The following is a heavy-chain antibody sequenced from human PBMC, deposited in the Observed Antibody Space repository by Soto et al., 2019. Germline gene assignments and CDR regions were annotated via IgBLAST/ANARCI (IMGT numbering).Heavy chain of an antibody. D-gene: IGHD2-2*01. Sequence: PSETLSLTCAVSGGSISSGGYPWSWIRQPPGKGLEWIGYIYHSGSTYYNPSLKSRVTISVDRSKNQFSLKLSSVTAADTAVYYCARGSNCSSTSYYFDYWGQGTLVTVSS. J-gene: IGHJ4*02. V-gene: IGHV4-30-2*01. CDR3: ARGSNCSSTSYYFDY. CDR2: IYHSGST. CDR1: GGSISSGGYP.